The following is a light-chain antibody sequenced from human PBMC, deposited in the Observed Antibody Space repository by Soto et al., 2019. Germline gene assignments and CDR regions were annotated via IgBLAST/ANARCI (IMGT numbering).Light chain of an antibody. J-gene: IGKJ3*01. V-gene: IGKV1-39*01. CDR2: AGS. Sequence: DIQMTQSPSSLSASVGDRVTISCRSSQSIGRNLNWYLQKPGKAPKLLVYAGSHLQSGVPSRFSGGGSGTAFTLIISSLQPEDSATYYCQQSYNPPWTFGLRTKVDIK. CDR1: QSIGRN. CDR3: QQSYNPPWT.